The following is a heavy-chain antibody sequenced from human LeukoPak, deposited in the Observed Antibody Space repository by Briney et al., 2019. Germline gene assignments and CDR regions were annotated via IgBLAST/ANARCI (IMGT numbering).Heavy chain of an antibody. J-gene: IGHJ4*02. CDR3: ARDPRGYTSYFDH. D-gene: IGHD5-18*01. V-gene: IGHV3-15*01. Sequence: GGSHRLSCAASGFTFSNAWMSWVRQAPGKGLEWVGRVKSKTDGGTTDYAAPVKGRFTISRDDSKNTLYLQMSSLRPEDTAVYYCARDPRGYTSYFDHWGQGTLVIVSS. CDR2: VKSKTDGGTT. CDR1: GFTFSNAW.